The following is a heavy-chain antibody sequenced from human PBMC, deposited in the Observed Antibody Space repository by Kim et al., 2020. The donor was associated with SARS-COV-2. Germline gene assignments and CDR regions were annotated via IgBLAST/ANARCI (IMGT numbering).Heavy chain of an antibody. CDR3: ARTLWSGERTPPFYYGLDV. CDR1: GGSISNYY. D-gene: IGHD3-10*01. CDR2: ILYSGST. J-gene: IGHJ6*02. V-gene: IGHV4-59*01. Sequence: SETLSLTCTVSGGSISNYYWSWIRQPPGKGLEWIGYILYSGSTSYNPPLKSRVTISLDTSKKQFSLKLTSVTAADTAVYYCARTLWSGERTPPFYYGLDVWGQGTTVTISS.